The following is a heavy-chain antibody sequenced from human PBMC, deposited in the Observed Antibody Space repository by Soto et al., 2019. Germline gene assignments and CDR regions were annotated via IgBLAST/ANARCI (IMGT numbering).Heavy chain of an antibody. CDR1: GFTFSSYS. CDR3: ARDLNPKYSSGWPYYYGMDV. V-gene: IGHV3-21*01. Sequence: PGGSLRLSCAASGFTFSSYSMNWVRQAPGKGLEWVSSISSSSSYIYYADSVKGRFTISRDNAKNSLYLQMNSLRAEDTAVYYCARDLNPKYSSGWPYYYGMDVWGQGTTVTVSS. J-gene: IGHJ6*02. CDR2: ISSSSSYI. D-gene: IGHD6-19*01.